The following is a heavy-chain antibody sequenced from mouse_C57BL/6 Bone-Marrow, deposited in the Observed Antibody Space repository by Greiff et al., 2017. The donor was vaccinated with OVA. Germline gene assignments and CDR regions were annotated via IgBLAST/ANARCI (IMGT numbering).Heavy chain of an antibody. CDR1: GFTFSDYY. J-gene: IGHJ4*01. D-gene: IGHD2-3*01. Sequence: EVKLVESGGGLVQPGGSLKLSCAASGFTFSDYYMYWVRQTPEKRLEWVAYISNGGGSTYYPDTVKGRFTMSRDNAKNTLYLQMSRLKSEDTAMYYCARLRWLLPYYAMDYWGQGTSVTVSS. CDR3: ARLRWLLPYYAMDY. V-gene: IGHV5-12*01. CDR2: ISNGGGST.